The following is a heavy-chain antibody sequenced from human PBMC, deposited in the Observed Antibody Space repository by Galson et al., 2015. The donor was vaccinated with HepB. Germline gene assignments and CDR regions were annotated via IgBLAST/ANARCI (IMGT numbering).Heavy chain of an antibody. CDR3: ARDHVGPGIYFDN. CDR2: INQGGNEK. J-gene: IGHJ4*02. V-gene: IGHV3-7*03. D-gene: IGHD1-26*01. Sequence: SLRLSCAASGFTFSSHRMSWVRQAPEKGLEWVANINQGGNEKYYVDSVSGRFTISRDNARNSLYLQMDSLRAEDTAVYYCARDHVGPGIYFDNWGQGTLVTVSS. CDR1: GFTFSSHR.